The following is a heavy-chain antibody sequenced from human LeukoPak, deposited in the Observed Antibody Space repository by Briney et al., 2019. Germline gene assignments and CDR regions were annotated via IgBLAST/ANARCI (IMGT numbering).Heavy chain of an antibody. J-gene: IGHJ3*02. D-gene: IGHD3-10*01. CDR3: ARRTTMVRGVIIGDNDAFDI. CDR2: TCYKSKWYN. CDR1: GDSVSSNSAA. V-gene: IGHV6-1*01. Sequence: SQTLSLTCAISGDSVSSNSAAWNWIRQSPSRGLEWLGRTCYKSKWYNDYAVSVKSRITINPDTSKNQFSLQLNSVTPEDTAVYYCARRTTMVRGVIIGDNDAFDIWGQGTMVTVSS.